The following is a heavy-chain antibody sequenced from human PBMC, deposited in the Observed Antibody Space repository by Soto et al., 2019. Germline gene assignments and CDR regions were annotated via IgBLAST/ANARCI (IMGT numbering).Heavy chain of an antibody. D-gene: IGHD2-2*01. J-gene: IGHJ4*02. CDR2: IWYDGSNK. CDR3: ARGPVLSTGCYGDY. V-gene: IGHV3-33*01. CDR1: GFTFSSYG. Sequence: QVQLVESGGGVVQPGRSLRLSCAASGFTFSSYGMHWVRQAPGKGLEWVAVIWYDGSNKYYADSVKGRFTISRDNSKNTLYLQMNSLRAEDTAVYYCARGPVLSTGCYGDYWGQGTLVTVSS.